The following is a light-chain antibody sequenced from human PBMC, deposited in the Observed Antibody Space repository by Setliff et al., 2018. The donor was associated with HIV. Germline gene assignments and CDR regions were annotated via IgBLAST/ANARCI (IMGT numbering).Light chain of an antibody. CDR1: STDISTFTF. J-gene: IGLJ1*01. CDR2: EVS. CDR3: CSYTGSGYV. Sequence: QSALAQPASVSGSPGQSLTISCTGTSTDISTFTFVSWFQQYPGKAPKLIIYEVSQRPSGVSGRFSASKSGNTASLTISGLQAEDEADYYCCSYTGSGYVFGTGTKVTVL. V-gene: IGLV2-14*03.